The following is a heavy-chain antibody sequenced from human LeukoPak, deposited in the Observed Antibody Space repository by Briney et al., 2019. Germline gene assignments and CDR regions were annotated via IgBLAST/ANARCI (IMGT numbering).Heavy chain of an antibody. J-gene: IGHJ6*03. CDR2: ISAYNGNT. CDR1: GYTFTSYG. D-gene: IGHD2-2*01. Sequence: ASVKVSCKASGYTFTSYGISWVRQAPGQGLEWMGWISAYNGNTNYAQKLQGRVTMTTDTSTSTAYMELRSLGSDDTAVYYCARGGGEVVVVPAAPTVYMDVWGKGTTVTVSS. CDR3: ARGGGEVVVVPAAPTVYMDV. V-gene: IGHV1-18*01.